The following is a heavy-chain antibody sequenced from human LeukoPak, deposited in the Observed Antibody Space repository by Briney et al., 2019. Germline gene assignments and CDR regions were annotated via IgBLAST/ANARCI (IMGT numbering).Heavy chain of an antibody. CDR2: IYYSGST. V-gene: IGHV4-61*01. D-gene: IGHD1-1*01. CDR1: GGSVSIGNYY. CDR3: XSGXLVXGTSAFDI. Sequence: SETLSLTCTVSGGSVSIGNYYWSCIRQPPGKGLEWIGYIYYSGSTNYNPSLKSRVTISVDTSKNQFSLKLTSVTPADTAVYYXXSGXLVXGTSAFDIWGQGTMVTVSS. J-gene: IGHJ3*02.